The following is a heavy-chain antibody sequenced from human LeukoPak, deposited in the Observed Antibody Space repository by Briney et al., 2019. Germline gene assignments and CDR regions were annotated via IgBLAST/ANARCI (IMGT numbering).Heavy chain of an antibody. D-gene: IGHD3-3*01. Sequence: PSETLSLTCTVSGGSISSSSYYWGWIRQPPGQGLEWIGSVYYSGNIFYNPSFKSRVTISVGTSKNRFSLELNSVTAADTAVYYCASLITISVYYYGMDVWGQGTTVTVSS. CDR1: GGSISSSSYY. V-gene: IGHV4-39*01. CDR2: VYYSGNI. J-gene: IGHJ6*02. CDR3: ASLITISVYYYGMDV.